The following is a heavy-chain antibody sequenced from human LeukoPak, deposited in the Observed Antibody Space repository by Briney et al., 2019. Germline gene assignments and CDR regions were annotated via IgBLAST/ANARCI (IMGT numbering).Heavy chain of an antibody. CDR2: IYPNGNS. Sequence: SETLSLTCSVSGGSIRSYYWSCIRQPAGKGLEWIGRIYPNGNSNYNPSLKSRVTMSGDTSKNQFSLKLRSVTAADTAVYYCARIKTNWYFDLWGRGNLVSVS. V-gene: IGHV4-4*07. CDR3: ARIKTNWYFDL. J-gene: IGHJ2*01. CDR1: GGSIRSYY.